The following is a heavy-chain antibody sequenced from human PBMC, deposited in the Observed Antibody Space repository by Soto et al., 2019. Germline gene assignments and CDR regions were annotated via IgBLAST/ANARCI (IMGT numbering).Heavy chain of an antibody. CDR3: ASRYCSGGSCVPDYYYMDV. CDR1: GFTFSSYW. V-gene: IGHV3-74*01. D-gene: IGHD2-15*01. CDR2: INSDGSST. Sequence: GGSLRLSCAASGFTFSSYWMHWVRQAPGKGLVWVSRINSDGSSTSYADSVKGRFTISRDNAKNTLYLQMNSLRAEDTAVYYCASRYCSGGSCVPDYYYMDVWGKGTTVTVSS. J-gene: IGHJ6*03.